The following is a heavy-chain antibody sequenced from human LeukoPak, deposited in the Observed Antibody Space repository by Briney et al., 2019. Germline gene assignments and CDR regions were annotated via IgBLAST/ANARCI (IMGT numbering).Heavy chain of an antibody. J-gene: IGHJ3*02. Sequence: SETLSLTCAVSGGSISSGGYSWSWIRQPPGKGLEWIGYIYHSGSTYYNPSLKSRVTISVDRSKNQFSLKLSSVTAADTAVYYCARWHSGDYAFDIWGQGTMVTVSS. D-gene: IGHD1-26*01. CDR2: IYHSGST. V-gene: IGHV4-30-2*01. CDR3: ARWHSGDYAFDI. CDR1: GGSISSGGYS.